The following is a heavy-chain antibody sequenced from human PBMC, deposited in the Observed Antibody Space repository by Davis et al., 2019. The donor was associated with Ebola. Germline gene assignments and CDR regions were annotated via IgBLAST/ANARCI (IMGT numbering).Heavy chain of an antibody. V-gene: IGHV3-23*01. CDR2: LGLSADT. D-gene: IGHD3-3*01. CDR1: GFVFSSYV. CDR3: AKGVTIFGVGYYFDY. J-gene: IGHJ4*02. Sequence: GGSLRLSCAASGFVFSSYVMSWVRRAPGKGLEWVSTLGLSADTYYADSVKGRFTISRDNSKNTLHLQMNSLRVEDTAIYYCAKGVTIFGVGYYFDYWGQGTLVTVSS.